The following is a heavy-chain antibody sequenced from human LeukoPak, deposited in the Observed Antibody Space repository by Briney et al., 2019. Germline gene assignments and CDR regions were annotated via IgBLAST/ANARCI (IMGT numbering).Heavy chain of an antibody. J-gene: IGHJ4*02. CDR3: AGDNIENGDLDYLDY. CDR2: ISYSGNSI. V-gene: IGHV3-48*03. CDR1: GFIFNSYE. D-gene: IGHD4-17*01. Sequence: GGSLRLSCAASGFIFNSYEMNWVRQAPGKGLEWVAYISYSGNSIYYADSVKGRFTISRDNAKNSLYLHMSGLRAEDTAVYYCAGDNIENGDLDYLDYWGQGTQVTVSS.